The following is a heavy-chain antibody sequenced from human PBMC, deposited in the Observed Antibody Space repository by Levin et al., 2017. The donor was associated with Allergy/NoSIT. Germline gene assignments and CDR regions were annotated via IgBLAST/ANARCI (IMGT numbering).Heavy chain of an antibody. J-gene: IGHJ1*01. V-gene: IGHV3-23*01. Sequence: GESLKISCAASGFIFRNYAMSWVRQAPGKGLEWVSGISGSGENTYYVDSVRGRLSISRDNSQNTLYLHMNSLTADDTAVYYCAMSRYSSVLVGVTYFQHWGQGALVTVSS. CDR2: ISGSGENT. CDR1: GFIFRNYA. D-gene: IGHD6-19*01. CDR3: AMSRYSSVLVGVTYFQH.